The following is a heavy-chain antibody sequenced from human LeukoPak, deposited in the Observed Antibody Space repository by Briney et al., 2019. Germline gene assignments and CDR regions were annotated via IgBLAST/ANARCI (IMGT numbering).Heavy chain of an antibody. CDR2: IYSGGST. J-gene: IGHJ4*02. CDR1: GFTFSSNY. Sequence: GGSLRLSCAASGFTFSSNYMSWVRQAPGKGLEWVSVIYSGGSTFYADSVKGRFTISRDNSKNTLYLQMNSLRAEDTAVYYCAREPRYSSGWYHFDYWGQGTLVTVSS. D-gene: IGHD6-13*01. CDR3: AREPRYSSGWYHFDY. V-gene: IGHV3-66*01.